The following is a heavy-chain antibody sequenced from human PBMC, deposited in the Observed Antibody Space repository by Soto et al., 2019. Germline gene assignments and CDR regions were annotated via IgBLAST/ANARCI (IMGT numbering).Heavy chain of an antibody. CDR3: ARDLTGMITSE. J-gene: IGHJ4*02. CDR1: CYTFPSYG. V-gene: IGHV1-18*04. Sequence: GXSDKDLSKDPCYTFPSYGISWGRQAPGQGLEWMGWISAYNGNTNYAQKLQGRVTMTTDTSTSTAYMELRSLRSDDTAVYYCARDLTGMITSEWGQGTLVTVSS. D-gene: IGHD3-16*01. CDR2: ISAYNGNT.